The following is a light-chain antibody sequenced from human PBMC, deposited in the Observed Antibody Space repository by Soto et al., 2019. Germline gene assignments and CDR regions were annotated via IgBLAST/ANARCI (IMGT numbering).Light chain of an antibody. CDR2: DAS. CDR1: QAVSSSY. J-gene: IGKJ2*01. V-gene: IGKV3-20*01. CDR3: QQYVIGYI. Sequence: EIVLTQSPGTLSLSPGEIATLSCSASQAVSSSYLAWYQQKPGQAPRVVIYDASTRAAGIPDRFSGSGYGADFTLTIANLEPEDFAVYYCQQYVIGYIFCQRTKREIK.